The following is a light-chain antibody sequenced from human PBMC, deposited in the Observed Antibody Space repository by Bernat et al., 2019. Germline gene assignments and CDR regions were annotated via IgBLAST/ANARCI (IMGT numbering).Light chain of an antibody. V-gene: IGKV1-33*01. CDR2: DAS. CDR3: QQYDNLPTFT. J-gene: IGKJ3*01. Sequence: QVARAPSSLSASGGDRVSISCQASQNIRKYLNWYQQKAGKAPKVLIYDASNLDTGVPSRFSGSGSGTLFTLTINNLQPEDSATYYCQQYDNLPTFTFGPGTKVEIE. CDR1: QNIRKY.